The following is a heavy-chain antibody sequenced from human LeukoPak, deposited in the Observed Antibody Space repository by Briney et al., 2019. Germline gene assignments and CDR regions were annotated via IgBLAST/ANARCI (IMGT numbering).Heavy chain of an antibody. CDR3: AKDTAISGSHRTLGFDY. J-gene: IGHJ4*02. CDR2: INSDGRST. Sequence: PGGSLRLSCAASGFTFSSYWMHWVRQAPGKGLVWVSRINSDGRSTSYADSVKGRFTISRDNAKNTLYLQMNSLRADDTAVYYCAKDTAISGSHRTLGFDYWGQGTLVIVSS. CDR1: GFTFSSYW. V-gene: IGHV3-74*01. D-gene: IGHD2-21*02.